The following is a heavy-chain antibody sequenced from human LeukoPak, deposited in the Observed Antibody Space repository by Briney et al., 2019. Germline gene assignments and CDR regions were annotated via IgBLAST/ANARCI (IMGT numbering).Heavy chain of an antibody. J-gene: IGHJ5*02. CDR1: GGSMKNYY. V-gene: IGHV4-59*08. Sequence: PSETLSLTCTVSGGSMKNYYWSWIRQPPGKGLEWIGYIHDTRGTNYNPYLKSRVTMSLDTSKNQFSLKLSSVTAADTAVYYCARNRIAAAGTGSVSWFDPWGQGTLVTVSS. CDR2: IHDTRGT. D-gene: IGHD6-13*01. CDR3: ARNRIAAAGTGSVSWFDP.